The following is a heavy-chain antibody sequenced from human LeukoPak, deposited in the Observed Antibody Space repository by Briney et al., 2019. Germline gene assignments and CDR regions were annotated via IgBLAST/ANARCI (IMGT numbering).Heavy chain of an antibody. V-gene: IGHV4-31*03. D-gene: IGHD2-15*01. J-gene: IGHJ4*02. CDR2: IYYSGST. Sequence: PSQTLSLTCTVSGGSISSGGYYWGWIRQHRGKGLEWIVYIYYSGSTYYNPSLKSRFTISVDTSKNHFSLKLSSVTAADTAVYYCARGRGTVEDIVVVVADHFDYWGQGTLVTVSS. CDR1: GGSISSGGYY. CDR3: ARGRGTVEDIVVVVADHFDY.